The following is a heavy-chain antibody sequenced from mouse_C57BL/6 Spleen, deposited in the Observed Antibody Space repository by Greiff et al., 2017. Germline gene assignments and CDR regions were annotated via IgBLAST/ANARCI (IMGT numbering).Heavy chain of an antibody. CDR3: AREGYYAMDY. J-gene: IGHJ4*01. CDR1: GYTFTDYN. CDR2: INPNNGGT. Sequence: EVQRVESGPELVKPGASVKMSCKASGYTFTDYNMHWVKQSHGKSLEWIGYINPNNGGTSYNQKFKGKATLTVNKSSSTAYMELRSLTSEDSAVYYCAREGYYAMDYWGQGTSVTVSS. V-gene: IGHV1-22*01.